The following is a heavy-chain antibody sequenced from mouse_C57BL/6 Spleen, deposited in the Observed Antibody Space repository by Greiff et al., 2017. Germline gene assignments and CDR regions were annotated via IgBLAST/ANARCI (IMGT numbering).Heavy chain of an antibody. CDR1: GFTFSSYA. CDR2: ISDGGSYT. Sequence: DVHLVESGGGLVKPGGSLKLSCAASGFTFSSYAMSWVRQTPEKRLEWVATISDGGSYTYYPDNVKGRFTISRDNAKNNLYLQMSHLKSEDTAMYYCARGPYDGIAYWGQGTLVTVSA. CDR3: ARGPYDGIAY. J-gene: IGHJ3*01. D-gene: IGHD2-3*01. V-gene: IGHV5-4*01.